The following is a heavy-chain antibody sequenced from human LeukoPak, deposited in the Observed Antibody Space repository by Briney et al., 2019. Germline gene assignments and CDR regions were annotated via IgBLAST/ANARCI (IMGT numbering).Heavy chain of an antibody. D-gene: IGHD2/OR15-2a*01. CDR3: AKHLYGNRKGYYFDS. Sequence: HPGGSLRLSCAASGFTFSSYAMSWVRQAPGKGLEWVSAISGSGGSTYYADSLKGRFTISRDNSKNTLYLQMNSLRAEDTAVYYCAKHLYGNRKGYYFDSWGQGTLVTVSS. V-gene: IGHV3-23*01. J-gene: IGHJ4*02. CDR1: GFTFSSYA. CDR2: ISGSGGST.